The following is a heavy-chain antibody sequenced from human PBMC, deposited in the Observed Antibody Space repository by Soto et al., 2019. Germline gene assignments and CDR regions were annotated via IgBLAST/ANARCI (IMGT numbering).Heavy chain of an antibody. Sequence: ASVKVSCKASGYTFSDYSVHWVRQAPGQRPEWMGWLNVDNGDSKHSQKFQGRVTLSRDIAATTAYMELSSLRSEDTAVYYCARDGWVTMRHFAFWGQGTMVTVSS. CDR3: ARDGWVTMRHFAF. CDR1: GYTFSDYS. V-gene: IGHV1-3*01. CDR2: LNVDNGDS. J-gene: IGHJ3*01. D-gene: IGHD4-17*01.